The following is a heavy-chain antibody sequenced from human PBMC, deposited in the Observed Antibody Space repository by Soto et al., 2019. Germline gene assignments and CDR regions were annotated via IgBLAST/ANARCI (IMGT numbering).Heavy chain of an antibody. V-gene: IGHV3-30*03. CDR3: ARWRTTGGLDV. CDR2: TSYDGSNN. J-gene: IGHJ4*02. Sequence: QVQLVESGGGVVQPGTSLRLSCVGSGFTFRSYVIHWVRQAPGKGLEWVALTSYDGSNNFYGDSVKGRFTLSRDNSRNAGELKMNRVKIEDTALYCRARWRTTGGLDVWGQGTLVSVSS. CDR1: GFTFRSYV. D-gene: IGHD3-16*01.